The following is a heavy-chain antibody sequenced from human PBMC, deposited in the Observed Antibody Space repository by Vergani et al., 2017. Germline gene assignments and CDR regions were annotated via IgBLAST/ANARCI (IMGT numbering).Heavy chain of an antibody. CDR2: ISSSSSYI. Sequence: EVQLVESGGGLVKPGGSLRLSCAASGFTFSSYSMNWVRQAPGKGLEWVSSISSSSSYIYYADSVKGRFTISRDNAKNSLYLQMNSLRAEDTAVYYCARLNDYGDYESDYWGQGTLVTVSS. J-gene: IGHJ4*02. CDR1: GFTFSSYS. D-gene: IGHD4-17*01. CDR3: ARLNDYGDYESDY. V-gene: IGHV3-21*01.